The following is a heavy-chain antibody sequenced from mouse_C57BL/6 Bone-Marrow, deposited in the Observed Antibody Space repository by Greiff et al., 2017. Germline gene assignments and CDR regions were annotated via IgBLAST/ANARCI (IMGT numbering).Heavy chain of an antibody. Sequence: QVQLKQPGAELVMPGASVKLSCKASGYTFTSYWMHWVKQRPGQGLEWIGEIDPSDSSTNYNQKFKGKATLTVDKSSSTAYMQLSSLTSEDSAVXNCARRTYYAGNNPYYVDYWGQGTTLTVSS. V-gene: IGHV1-69*01. CDR2: IDPSDSST. CDR1: GYTFTSYW. J-gene: IGHJ2*01. CDR3: ARRTYYAGNNPYYVDY. D-gene: IGHD1-1*01.